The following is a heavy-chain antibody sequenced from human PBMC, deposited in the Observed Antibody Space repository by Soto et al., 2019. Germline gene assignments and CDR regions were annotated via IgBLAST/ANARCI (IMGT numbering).Heavy chain of an antibody. J-gene: IGHJ6*02. CDR2: IIPIFGTA. D-gene: IGHD3-10*01. CDR3: ERDLSYGSGSYQAYYYGMDV. CDR1: GGTFSSYA. Sequence: SVKVSCKASGGTFSSYAISWVRQAPGQGLEWMGGIIPIFGTANYAQKFQGRVTITADESTSTAYMELSSLRSEDTAVYYCERDLSYGSGSYQAYYYGMDVWGQGTTVTVSS. V-gene: IGHV1-69*13.